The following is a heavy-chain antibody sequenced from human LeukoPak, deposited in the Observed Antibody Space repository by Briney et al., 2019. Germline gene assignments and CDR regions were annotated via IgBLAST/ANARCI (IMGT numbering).Heavy chain of an antibody. CDR1: GGSISSHF. CDR3: TKATQWLAFDY. V-gene: IGHV4-59*11. J-gene: IGHJ4*02. CDR2: IYNGGTT. D-gene: IGHD6-19*01. Sequence: TSETLSLTCTVSGGSISSHFWSWIRQPPGKGLEWIGNIYNGGTTNYNPSLKSGVTISLDTSKNQLSLQLTSVTAADTAVYYCTKATQWLAFDYWGRGTLVTVSS.